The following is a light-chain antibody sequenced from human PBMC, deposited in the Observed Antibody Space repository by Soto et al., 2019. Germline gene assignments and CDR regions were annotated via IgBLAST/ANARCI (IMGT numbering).Light chain of an antibody. CDR3: ASFRSGTILV. CDR1: SSDIGAYNY. Sequence: QSVLTQPPSASGSPGQSVAISCTGTSSDIGAYNYVSWYQQHPGKVPKLIIYEVTNRPSGVPDRFSASKSGNTASLTVSGLLDDDEADYFCASFRSGTILVFGSGTKVTVL. J-gene: IGLJ1*01. CDR2: EVT. V-gene: IGLV2-8*01.